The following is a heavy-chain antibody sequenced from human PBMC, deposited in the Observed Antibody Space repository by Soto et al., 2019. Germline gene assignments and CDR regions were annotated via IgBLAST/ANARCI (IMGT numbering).Heavy chain of an antibody. V-gene: IGHV3-73*01. CDR2: IRSKANSYAT. CDR1: GFTFSGSA. D-gene: IGHD3-3*01. Sequence: PGGSLRLSCAASGFTFSGSAMHWVRQASGKGLEWVGRIRSKANSYATAYAASVKGRFTISRDDSKNTAYLQMNSLKTEDTAVYYCTRATEDYYDFWSGYSVFVYGMDVWGQGTTVTVSS. J-gene: IGHJ6*02. CDR3: TRATEDYYDFWSGYSVFVYGMDV.